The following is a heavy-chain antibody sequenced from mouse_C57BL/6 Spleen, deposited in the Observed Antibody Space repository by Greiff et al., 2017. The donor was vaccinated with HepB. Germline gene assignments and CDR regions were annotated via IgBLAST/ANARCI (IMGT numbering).Heavy chain of an antibody. CDR2: IDPSSGGT. CDR1: GYTFTSYW. V-gene: IGHV1-72*01. CDR3: AGSYCDSDMYFDY. D-gene: IGHD1-1*01. J-gene: IGHJ2*01. Sequence: QVQLQQPGAEPVKPGSSVKLSCKASGYTFTSYWMHWVKQRPVRGLEWIGRIDPSSGGTKYNEKFKSKATLTVDKPSSTAYMQLSSLTSEDSAVYYCAGSYCDSDMYFDYWGQGTTLTVSS.